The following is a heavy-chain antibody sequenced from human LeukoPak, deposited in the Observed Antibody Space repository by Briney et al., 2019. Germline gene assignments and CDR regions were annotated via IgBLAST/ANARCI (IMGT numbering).Heavy chain of an antibody. Sequence: SETLSLTCTVSGGSISSNYWSWIRQPPGKGLEWIGSIYYSGSTYYNPSLKSRVTISVDTSKNQFSLKLSSVTAADTAVYYCAREDSAYYFDYWGQGTLVTVSS. V-gene: IGHV4-59*05. J-gene: IGHJ4*02. D-gene: IGHD3/OR15-3a*01. CDR2: IYYSGST. CDR3: AREDSAYYFDY. CDR1: GGSISSNY.